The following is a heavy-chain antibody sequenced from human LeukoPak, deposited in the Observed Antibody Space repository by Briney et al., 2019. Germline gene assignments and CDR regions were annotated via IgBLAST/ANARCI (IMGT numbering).Heavy chain of an antibody. CDR3: ARELRVGEGNHVFDV. V-gene: IGHV3-53*01. CDR1: GTIITSFY. J-gene: IGHJ3*01. D-gene: IGHD4-23*01. Sequence: GGSLRLSYAAGTIITSFYNSWSLRQAPGKGLEWVSVIYTGGSTYYADSVKGRFTISRDNSKNTLYLQMNSLRAEDTVVYFCARELRVGEGNHVFDVWGQGTMVTVSS. CDR2: IYTGGST.